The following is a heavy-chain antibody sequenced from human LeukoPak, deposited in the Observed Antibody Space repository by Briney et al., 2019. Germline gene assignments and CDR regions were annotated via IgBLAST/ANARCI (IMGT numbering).Heavy chain of an antibody. J-gene: IGHJ4*02. V-gene: IGHV3-7*01. D-gene: IGHD3-10*01. CDR3: AGFTWTWLDS. Sequence: GGSLRLSCAASGFTFSSYWMSWVRQAPGKGLEWVANIKEDGSEKYYVDSVKVRFTISRDNARNSLYLQMNSLRAEDTAVYYCAGFTWTWLDSWGQGTLVTVSS. CDR2: IKEDGSEK. CDR1: GFTFSSYW.